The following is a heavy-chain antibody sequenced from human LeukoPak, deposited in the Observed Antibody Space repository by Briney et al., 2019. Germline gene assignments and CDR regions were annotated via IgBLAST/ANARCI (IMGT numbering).Heavy chain of an antibody. V-gene: IGHV4-39*01. CDR1: GGSISSSSYY. CDR2: IYYSGST. Sequence: SETLSLTCTVSGGSISSSSYYWGWIRQPPGKGLEWIGSIYYSGSTYYNPSLKSRVTISVDTSKNQFYLKLSSVTAADTAVYFCARGSNGWAYFLDFWGQGTLVTVSS. D-gene: IGHD1-26*01. J-gene: IGHJ4*02. CDR3: ARGSNGWAYFLDF.